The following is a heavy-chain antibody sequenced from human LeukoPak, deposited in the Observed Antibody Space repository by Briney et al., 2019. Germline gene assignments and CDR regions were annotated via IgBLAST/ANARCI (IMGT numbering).Heavy chain of an antibody. D-gene: IGHD4-17*01. CDR1: GFPLSRYS. J-gene: IGHJ3*02. V-gene: IGHV3-48*04. CDR2: IVGSSSTI. CDR3: ARGGHDYGDYTSGAFDI. Sequence: PGGSLRLSCAASGFPLSRYSMNWVRQAPGKGPEWVSYIVGSSSTIYYADSVKGRFTISRDNAKNSLYLQMNSLRAEDTAVYYCARGGHDYGDYTSGAFDIWGQGTMVTVSS.